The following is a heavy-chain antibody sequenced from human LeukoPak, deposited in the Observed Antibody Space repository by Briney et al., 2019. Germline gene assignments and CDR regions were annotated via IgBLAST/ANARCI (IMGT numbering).Heavy chain of an antibody. CDR3: ARGKYDFWSGYYTCFDY. CDR2: INHSGST. CDR1: GGSFRGYY. D-gene: IGHD3-3*01. J-gene: IGHJ4*02. Sequence: PSETLSLTCAVYGGSFRGYYWSWIRQPPGKGLEWIGEINHSGSTNYNPSPKSRVTISVDTSKNQFSLKLSSVTAADTAVYYCARGKYDFWSGYYTCFDYWGQGTLVTVSS. V-gene: IGHV4-34*01.